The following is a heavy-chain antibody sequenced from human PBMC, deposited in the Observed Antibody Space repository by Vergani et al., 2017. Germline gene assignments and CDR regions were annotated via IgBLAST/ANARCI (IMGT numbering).Heavy chain of an antibody. J-gene: IGHJ3*02. CDR3: TRLKPDAFDI. CDR2: IRSKANSYAT. V-gene: IGHV3-73*02. Sequence: EVQLVESGGGLVQPGGSLKLSCAASGFPFSGSAMHWVRQASGKGLEWVGRIRSKANSYATAYAASVKGRFTISRDDSKNTAYLQMNSLKTEDTAVYYCTRLKPDAFDIWGQGTMVTVSS. CDR1: GFPFSGSA.